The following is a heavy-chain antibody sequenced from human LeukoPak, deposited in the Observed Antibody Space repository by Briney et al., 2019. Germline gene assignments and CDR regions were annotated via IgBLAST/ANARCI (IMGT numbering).Heavy chain of an antibody. CDR1: GYTFTGYY. CDR2: INLNSGDT. V-gene: IGHV1-2*02. D-gene: IGHD2-21*01. CDR3: ASWAGGNAPVASFDH. Sequence: ASVEVSCKPSGYTFTGYYMHWMRQAPGQGLEWVGWINLNSGDTNYAQKFQGRVTMTRDTSISTAYMELRRLRSDDTAVYYCASWAGGNAPVASFDHWGQGTLVTVSS. J-gene: IGHJ4*02.